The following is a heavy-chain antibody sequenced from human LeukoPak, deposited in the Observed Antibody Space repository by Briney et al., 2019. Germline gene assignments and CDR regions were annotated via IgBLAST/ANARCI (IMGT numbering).Heavy chain of an antibody. Sequence: GGSLRLSCAASGFTFSNYAMSWVRQAPGKGLEWVSAISGSGGSTYYADSVKGRFTISRDNSKNTLYLQMNSLRAEDTAVYYCAKWVRQQLVYFDYWGQGTLVTVSS. V-gene: IGHV3-23*01. D-gene: IGHD6-13*01. CDR3: AKWVRQQLVYFDY. CDR2: ISGSGGST. CDR1: GFTFSNYA. J-gene: IGHJ4*02.